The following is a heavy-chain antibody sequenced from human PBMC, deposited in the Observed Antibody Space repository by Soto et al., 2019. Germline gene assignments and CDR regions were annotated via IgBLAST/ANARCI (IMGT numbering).Heavy chain of an antibody. CDR1: GLTVSSNY. V-gene: IGHV3-53*04. Sequence: EVQLVESGGTLVQPGGSLRLSCAASGLTVSSNYMSWVRQAPGKGLEWVSVIYTGGTTYYADSVKGRFTISRQNSMNTLDLQMKSLRTEDTAVYXCVRXXXPLYYSMDVWGQGTTVTVSS. J-gene: IGHJ6*02. CDR2: IYTGGTT. CDR3: VRXXXPLYYSMDV.